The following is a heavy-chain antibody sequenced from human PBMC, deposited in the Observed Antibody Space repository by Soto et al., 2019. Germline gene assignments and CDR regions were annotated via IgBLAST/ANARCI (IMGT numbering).Heavy chain of an antibody. J-gene: IGHJ4*02. D-gene: IGHD3-10*01. Sequence: QVQLVESGGGVVQPGRSLRLSCAASGFTFSSYAMHWVRQAPGKGLEWVAVISYDRSNKYYADSVKGRFTISRDNSKNTRYLQMNSLRAEDTAVYYCARARTYYYGSGSPEALDYWGQGTLVTVSS. V-gene: IGHV3-30-3*01. CDR2: ISYDRSNK. CDR1: GFTFSSYA. CDR3: ARARTYYYGSGSPEALDY.